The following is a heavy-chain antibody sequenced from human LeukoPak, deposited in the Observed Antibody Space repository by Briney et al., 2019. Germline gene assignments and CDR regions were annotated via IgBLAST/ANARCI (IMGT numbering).Heavy chain of an antibody. Sequence: SETLSLTCTVSGGSISSSSYYWGWIRQPPGKGLEWIGSIYYSGSTYYNPSLKSRVTISVDTSKNQFSLKLSSVTAADTAVYYCARQNYDLWSGVSYYYMDVWGKGTTVTVSS. D-gene: IGHD3-3*01. CDR1: GGSISSSSYY. CDR2: IYYSGST. V-gene: IGHV4-39*07. J-gene: IGHJ6*03. CDR3: ARQNYDLWSGVSYYYMDV.